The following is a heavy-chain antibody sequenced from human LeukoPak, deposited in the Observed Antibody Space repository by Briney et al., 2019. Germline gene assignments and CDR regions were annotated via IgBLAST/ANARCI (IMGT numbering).Heavy chain of an antibody. CDR1: GGTFIIYA. D-gene: IGHD6-13*01. V-gene: IGHV1-69*01. CDR3: ARGGGHQLVTMIDY. Sequence: SVTVSCTASGGTFIIYAISWVRQAPGQGLEWMGGIIPIFGTASYAQKFQGRVTITADESTSKAYMELSSLRSEDTAVYYCARGGGHQLVTMIDYWGQGTLVTVSS. CDR2: IIPIFGTA. J-gene: IGHJ4*02.